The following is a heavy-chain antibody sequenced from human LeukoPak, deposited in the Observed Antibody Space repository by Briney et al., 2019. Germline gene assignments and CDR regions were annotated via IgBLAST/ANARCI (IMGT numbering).Heavy chain of an antibody. V-gene: IGHV3-23*01. Sequence: GGSLRLSCAASGFTFSSYAMSWVRQAPGKGLEGVSAISGSGGSTYYADSVKGRFTISRDNSKNTLYLQMNSLRAEDTAVYYCAKDHSSGWPENWFDPWGQGTLVTVSS. D-gene: IGHD6-19*01. CDR3: AKDHSSGWPENWFDP. J-gene: IGHJ5*02. CDR2: ISGSGGST. CDR1: GFTFSSYA.